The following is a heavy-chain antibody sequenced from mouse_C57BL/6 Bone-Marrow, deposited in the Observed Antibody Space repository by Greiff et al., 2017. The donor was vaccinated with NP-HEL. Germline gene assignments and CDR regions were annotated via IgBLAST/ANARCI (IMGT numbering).Heavy chain of an antibody. CDR2: INSDGGST. CDR3: ARWDGYYAMDY. V-gene: IGHV5-2*01. Sequence: EVKLVESGGGLVQPGESLKLSCESNEYAFPSHDMSWVRKTPEKRLELVAAINSDGGSTYYPDTMQRRFIISRDNTKKTLYLQMSSLRSEDTALYYCARWDGYYAMDYWGQGTSVTVSS. D-gene: IGHD4-1*01. J-gene: IGHJ4*01. CDR1: EYAFPSHD.